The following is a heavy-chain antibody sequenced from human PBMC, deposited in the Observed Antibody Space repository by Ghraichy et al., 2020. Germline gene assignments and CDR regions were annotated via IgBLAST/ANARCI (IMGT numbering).Heavy chain of an antibody. D-gene: IGHD4-17*01. CDR2: IYSGGST. V-gene: IGHV3-53*01. CDR1: GFTVSSNY. CDR3: ARDLPVDYGGKGYFDY. Sequence: GGSLRLSCAASGFTVSSNYMSWVRQAPGKGLEWVSVIYSGGSTYYADSVKGRFTISRDNSKNTLYLQMNSLRAEDTAVYYCARDLPVDYGGKGYFDYWGQGTLVTVSS. J-gene: IGHJ4*02.